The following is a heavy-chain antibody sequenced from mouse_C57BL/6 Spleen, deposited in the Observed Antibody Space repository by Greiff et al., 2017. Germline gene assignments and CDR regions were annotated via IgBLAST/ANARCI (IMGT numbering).Heavy chain of an antibody. V-gene: IGHV1-80*01. CDR2: IYPGDGDT. CDR3: ARGDEDYAMGY. J-gene: IGHJ4*01. Sequence: QVQLKESGAELVKPGASVKISCKASGYAFSSYWMNWVKQRPGKGLDWIGQIYPGDGDTNYNGKFKGKATLTADKSSSTAYMQLSSLTSEDSAVYFCARGDEDYAMGYWGQGTSVTVSS. CDR1: GYAFSSYW.